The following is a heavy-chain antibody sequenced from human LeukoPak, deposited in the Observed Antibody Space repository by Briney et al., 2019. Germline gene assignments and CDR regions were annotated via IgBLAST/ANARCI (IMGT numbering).Heavy chain of an antibody. Sequence: WRSLRLSCVAPGFTFSNYGMHWVRQAPGRGLEKEAVIWYDGSNKYYADSVKGRFTISRDNSKHTLYLQMNSLRAEDTAVYYCARDLLMVTFGGVISWGQGTLVTVSS. V-gene: IGHV3-33*01. J-gene: IGHJ5*02. CDR2: IWYDGSNK. CDR1: GFTFSNYG. CDR3: ARDLLMVTFGGVIS. D-gene: IGHD3-16*02.